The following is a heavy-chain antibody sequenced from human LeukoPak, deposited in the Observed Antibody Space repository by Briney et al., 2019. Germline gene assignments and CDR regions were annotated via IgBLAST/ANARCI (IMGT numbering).Heavy chain of an antibody. CDR3: ARDPSNFYYYGSGSYPDN. J-gene: IGHJ4*02. V-gene: IGHV3-23*01. D-gene: IGHD3-10*01. Sequence: GGSLRLSCAASGFTFSIYAMSWVRQAPGKGLEWVSAISGSGGSTYYADSVKGRFTISRDNSKNTLYLQMNSLRAEDTAVYYCARDPSNFYYYGSGSYPDNWGQGTLVTVSS. CDR1: GFTFSIYA. CDR2: ISGSGGST.